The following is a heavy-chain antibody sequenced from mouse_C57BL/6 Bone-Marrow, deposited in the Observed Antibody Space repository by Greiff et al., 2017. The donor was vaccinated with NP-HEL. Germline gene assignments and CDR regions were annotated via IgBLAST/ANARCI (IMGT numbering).Heavy chain of an antibody. V-gene: IGHV1-69*01. J-gene: IGHJ2*01. CDR3: AVDYYFDY. CDR1: GYTFTSYW. CDR2: IDPSDSYT. Sequence: QQSCKASGYTFTSYWMHWVKQRPGQGLEWIGEIDPSDSYTNYNQKFKGKSTLTVDKSSSTAYMQLSSLTSEDSAVYYCAVDYYFDYWGQGTTLTVSS. D-gene: IGHD2-4*01.